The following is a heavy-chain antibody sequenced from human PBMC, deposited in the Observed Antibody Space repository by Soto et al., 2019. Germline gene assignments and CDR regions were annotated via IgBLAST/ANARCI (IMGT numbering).Heavy chain of an antibody. D-gene: IGHD1-26*01. CDR2: ISYDGIKR. CDR1: RFRFSYYG. J-gene: IGHJ6*02. CDR3: AKDRALGWVSASYEQERGGMDV. Sequence: GSLRLSCAASRFRFSYYGIHWVRQAPGKGLEWVAFISYDGIKRNYADSVKGRFTISRDNSKSTLFLQMDSLRPEDTAVYYCAKDRALGWVSASYEQERGGMDVWGQGTMVTVSS. V-gene: IGHV3-30*18.